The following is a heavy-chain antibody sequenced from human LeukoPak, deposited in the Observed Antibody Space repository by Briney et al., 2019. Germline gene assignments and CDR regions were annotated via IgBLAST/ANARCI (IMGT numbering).Heavy chain of an antibody. V-gene: IGHV3-30-3*01. CDR2: ISYDGSNK. Sequence: GRSLRLSCAASGFTFSSYAMHWVRQAPGKGLEWVAVISYDGSNKFYADSVKGRFTISRDDSKNTLFVQMKSLRPEDTAVYYCASVLAPSYYGIDVWGQGTTVTVSS. CDR1: GFTFSSYA. J-gene: IGHJ6*02. CDR3: ASVLAPSYYGIDV. D-gene: IGHD5/OR15-5a*01.